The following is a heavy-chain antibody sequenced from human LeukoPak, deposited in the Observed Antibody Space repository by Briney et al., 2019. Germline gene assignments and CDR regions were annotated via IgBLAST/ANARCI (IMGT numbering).Heavy chain of an antibody. D-gene: IGHD6-19*01. Sequence: GGSLRLSCAASGFTFSSYSMNWVRQAPGKGLEWVSYVSSSSTIYYADSVKGRFTISRDNAKNTLYLQMNSLRAEDTAVYYCAKDIAVFSIDAFDIWGQGTMVTVSS. CDR3: AKDIAVFSIDAFDI. CDR1: GFTFSSYS. CDR2: VSSSSTI. J-gene: IGHJ3*02. V-gene: IGHV3-48*01.